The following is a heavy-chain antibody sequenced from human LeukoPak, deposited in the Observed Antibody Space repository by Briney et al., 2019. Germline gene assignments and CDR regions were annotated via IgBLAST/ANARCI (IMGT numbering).Heavy chain of an antibody. CDR2: VGAGNGDT. CDR3: ARASSPYNWYFDL. Sequence: ASVKVCCKASGYSFNNHGLSWVRQAPGQGLEWVGWVGAGNGDTHYAQKLQGRVTMTTDTSTNTAYMDLRSLRSDDTAVYYCARASSPYNWYFDLWGRGTLVTVSS. V-gene: IGHV1-18*01. D-gene: IGHD4-11*01. J-gene: IGHJ2*01. CDR1: GYSFNNHG.